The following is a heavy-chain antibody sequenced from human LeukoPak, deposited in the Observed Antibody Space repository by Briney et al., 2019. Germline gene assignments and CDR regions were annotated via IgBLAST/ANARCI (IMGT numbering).Heavy chain of an antibody. J-gene: IGHJ4*02. CDR3: ARHPPGEMATIFNY. CDR2: LFDTRKT. D-gene: IGHD5-24*01. CDR1: NGSMRSYY. Sequence: SETLTLTCTVSNGSMRSYYWTWIRQPAGKGLEWVGRLFDTRKTYYNPSLTNRVTMSIDMSRNQFSLKLSSVTAADTAVYYCARHPPGEMATIFNYWGQGTLVTVSS. V-gene: IGHV4-4*07.